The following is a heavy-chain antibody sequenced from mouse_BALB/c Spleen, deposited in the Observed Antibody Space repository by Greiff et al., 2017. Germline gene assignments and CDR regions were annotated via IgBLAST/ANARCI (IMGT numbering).Heavy chain of an antibody. V-gene: IGHV14-3*02. D-gene: IGHD2-4*01. CDR1: GFNIKDTY. CDR2: IDPANGNT. CDR3: AREITDYYAMDY. J-gene: IGHJ4*01. Sequence: VQLKQSGAELVKPGASVKLSCTASGFNIKDTYMHWVKQRPEQGLEWIGRIDPANGNTKYDPKFQGKATITADTSSNTAYLQLSSLTSEDTAVYCCAREITDYYAMDYWGQGTSVTVSS.